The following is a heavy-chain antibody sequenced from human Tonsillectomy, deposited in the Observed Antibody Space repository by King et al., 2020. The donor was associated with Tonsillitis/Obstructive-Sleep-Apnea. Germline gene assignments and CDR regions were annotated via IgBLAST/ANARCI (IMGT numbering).Heavy chain of an antibody. CDR1: GLTFRNSA. V-gene: IGHV3-23*04. CDR3: AKEGPGGQQLIWVDS. J-gene: IGHJ4*02. D-gene: IGHD6-13*01. Sequence: VQLVESGGGLVQPGGSLRLSCAPSGLTFRNSAMGWVRRVPGKRWEGVSPIRGGGNEKTYADSVGGRFSISRDNSKNTLYLQLNSLRADDTALYYCAKEGPGGQQLIWVDSWGQGTLVTVSS. CDR2: IRGGGNEK.